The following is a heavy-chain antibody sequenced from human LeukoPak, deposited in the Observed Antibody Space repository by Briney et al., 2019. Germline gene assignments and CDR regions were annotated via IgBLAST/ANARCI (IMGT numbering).Heavy chain of an antibody. CDR1: GGSISSGDYY. V-gene: IGHV4-30-4*08. D-gene: IGHD5-18*01. Sequence: SETLSLTCTVSGGSISSGDYYWSWIRQPPGKGLEWIGYIYYSGSTNYNPSLKSRVTISVDTSKNQFSLKLSSVTAADTAVYYCARADTAMVRGYFDYWGQGTLVTVSS. J-gene: IGHJ4*02. CDR3: ARADTAMVRGYFDY. CDR2: IYYSGST.